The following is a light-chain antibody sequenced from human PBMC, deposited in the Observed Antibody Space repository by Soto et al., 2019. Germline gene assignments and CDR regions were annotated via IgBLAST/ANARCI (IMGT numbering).Light chain of an antibody. CDR3: QLYGIPPH. V-gene: IGKV3-20*01. J-gene: IGKJ5*01. Sequence: LLTQCPGTLCLSRGERATLPCKTSQSRGSNFLAWYQHKPGPAPXXLIYASSNRATGIPDRFSGSASGTDSTLTINRLEPEDFAVYYCQLYGIPPHFGQGTRLEIK. CDR2: ASS. CDR1: QSRGSNF.